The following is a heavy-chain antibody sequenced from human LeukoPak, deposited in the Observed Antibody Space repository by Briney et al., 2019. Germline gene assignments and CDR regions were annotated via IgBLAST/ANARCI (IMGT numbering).Heavy chain of an antibody. V-gene: IGHV3-11*06. CDR3: ASDRVGGSYVFDI. D-gene: IGHD1-26*01. CDR1: GFTFSDYY. J-gene: IGHJ3*02. CDR2: ISDSSGYT. Sequence: PGGSLRLSCAASGFTFSDYYMSWIRQAPGKGLGWVSYISDSSGYTKDADSVKGRFTISRDNAKKSLYLQMNSLRAEDTAVYYCASDRVGGSYVFDIWGQGTMVTVSS.